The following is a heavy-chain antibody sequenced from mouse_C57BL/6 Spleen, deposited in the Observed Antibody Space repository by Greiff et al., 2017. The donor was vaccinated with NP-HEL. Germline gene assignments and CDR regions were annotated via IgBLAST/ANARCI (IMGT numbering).Heavy chain of an antibody. CDR1: GFTFSDYG. CDR3: ARVFYGSSYGYFDV. CDR2: ISSGSSTI. V-gene: IGHV5-17*01. Sequence: EVMLVESGGGLVKPGGSLKLSCAASGFTFSDYGMHWVRQAPEKGLEWVAYISSGSSTIYYADTVKGRFTISRDNAKNTLFLQMTSLRSEDTAMYYCARVFYGSSYGYFDVWGTGTTVTVSS. J-gene: IGHJ1*03. D-gene: IGHD1-1*01.